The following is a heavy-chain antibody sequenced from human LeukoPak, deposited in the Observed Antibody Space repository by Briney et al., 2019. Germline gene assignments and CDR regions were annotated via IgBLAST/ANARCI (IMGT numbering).Heavy chain of an antibody. J-gene: IGHJ4*02. CDR1: GFTFSSYS. CDR3: ARRIQGMAPYYFDY. CDR2: ISSSSSTI. D-gene: IGHD5-24*01. V-gene: IGHV3-48*01. Sequence: GGSLRLSCAASGFTFSSYSMNWVRQAPGKGLEWVSYISSSSSTIYYADSVKGRFTISRDNAKNSLYLQMNSLRAEDTAVYYCARRIQGMAPYYFDYWGQGTLVTVSS.